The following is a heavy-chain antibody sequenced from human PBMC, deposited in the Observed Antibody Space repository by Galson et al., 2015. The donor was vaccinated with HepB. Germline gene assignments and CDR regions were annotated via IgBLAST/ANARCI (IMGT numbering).Heavy chain of an antibody. CDR1: GFTLSRYA. V-gene: IGHV3-30*04. CDR2: ISFDGNNQ. D-gene: IGHD1-26*01. J-gene: IGHJ4*02. CDR3: AKESGAPSEIDY. Sequence: SLRLSCATSGFTLSRYAVHWVRQAPGKRLEWIAVISFDGNNQYYRDSVKGRFTVSRDISKNTVFLQLNSLRREDTAVYYCAKESGAPSEIDYWGQGSLVIVSS.